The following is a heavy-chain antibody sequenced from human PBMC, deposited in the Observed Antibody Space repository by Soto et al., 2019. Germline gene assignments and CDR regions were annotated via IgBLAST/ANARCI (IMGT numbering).Heavy chain of an antibody. CDR1: GYTFTSYG. J-gene: IGHJ5*02. CDR3: ARDPGEQWLAEGNWFDP. V-gene: IGHV1-18*01. CDR2: ISAYNGNT. D-gene: IGHD6-19*01. Sequence: ASVKVSCKASGYTFTSYGISWVRQAPGQGLEWMGRISAYNGNTNYAQKLQGRVTMTTDASTSTAYMELRSLRSDDTAVYYCARDPGEQWLAEGNWFDPWGQGTLVTVSS.